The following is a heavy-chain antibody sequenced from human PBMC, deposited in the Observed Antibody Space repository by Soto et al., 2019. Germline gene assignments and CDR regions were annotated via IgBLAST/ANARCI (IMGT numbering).Heavy chain of an antibody. Sequence: EVQLVESGGGLVKAGGSLRLFCTASGFTFRNYNMNWVRQAPGKGLEWVSSISTGGAYMFYADSVKGRFTISRDNAQNSLFLQIDSPRAEDTAVYYCARDIASPGGDCFDSWGQGTLVTVSS. D-gene: IGHD2-21*01. CDR3: ARDIASPGGDCFDS. CDR1: GFTFRNYN. V-gene: IGHV3-21*06. CDR2: ISTGGAYM. J-gene: IGHJ4*02.